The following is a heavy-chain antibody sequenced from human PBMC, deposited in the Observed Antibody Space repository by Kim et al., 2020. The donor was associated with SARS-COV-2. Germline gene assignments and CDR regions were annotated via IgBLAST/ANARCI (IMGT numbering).Heavy chain of an antibody. Sequence: SETLSLTCRVSGGSISSGGKFWTWIRQHPAKGLEWIGYIAYSGNSHYSPSLRSRVSISLQTSENQFSLELTSVTAADTAVYYCARCQPLDDWGRRILVT. J-gene: IGHJ4*02. CDR3: ARCQPLDD. D-gene: IGHD2-2*01. CDR1: GGSISSGGKF. V-gene: IGHV4-31*03. CDR2: IAYSGNS.